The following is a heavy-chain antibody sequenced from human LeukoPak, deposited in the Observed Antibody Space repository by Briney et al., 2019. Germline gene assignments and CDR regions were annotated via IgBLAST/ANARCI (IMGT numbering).Heavy chain of an antibody. CDR2: IRNDGSNE. Sequence: GGSLRLSCTASGYTFNTYGMHWVRQAPGKGLEWVAFIRNDGSNEYYADSVKGRFTISRDNSKNTLYLQMNTLRAEDTAMYYCAKDFHNYDTSSNSRGPDYWGQGTLVTVSS. V-gene: IGHV3-30*02. J-gene: IGHJ4*02. CDR1: GYTFNTYG. D-gene: IGHD4-23*01. CDR3: AKDFHNYDTSSNSRGPDY.